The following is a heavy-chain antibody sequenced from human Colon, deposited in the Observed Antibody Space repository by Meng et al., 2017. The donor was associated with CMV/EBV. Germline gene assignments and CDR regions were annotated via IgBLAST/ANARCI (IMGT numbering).Heavy chain of an antibody. CDR2: MDPNSGDT. Sequence: SGNTFTSYEINWVRQAPGQGLEWIGWMDPNSGDTGFAQQFQGRVTMTRNTSISTAYLELGSLGSEDTAVYYCARVTTDYGGNKLGFDDWGQGTLVTVSS. CDR1: GNTFTSYE. V-gene: IGHV1-8*01. J-gene: IGHJ4*02. CDR3: ARVTTDYGGNKLGFDD. D-gene: IGHD4-23*01.